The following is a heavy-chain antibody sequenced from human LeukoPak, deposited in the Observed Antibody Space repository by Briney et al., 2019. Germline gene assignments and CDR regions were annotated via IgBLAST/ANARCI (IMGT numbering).Heavy chain of an antibody. CDR2: INLNSGGT. V-gene: IGHV1-2*02. D-gene: IGHD1-1*01. CDR3: ARDRTGTTAGEFDY. Sequence: ASVTVSCKPSGYTFTRYYMHWVRQAPGQGLGWMGWINLNSGGTNYAQKFQGRLTTTRDTSISTAYMELSRLRSDDTAVYYCARDRTGTTAGEFDYWGQGTLVTVSS. J-gene: IGHJ4*02. CDR1: GYTFTRYY.